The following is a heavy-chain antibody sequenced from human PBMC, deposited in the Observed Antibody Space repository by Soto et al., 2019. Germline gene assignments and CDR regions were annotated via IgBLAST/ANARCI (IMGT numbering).Heavy chain of an antibody. CDR3: ARDVSYSMDV. J-gene: IGHJ6*02. Sequence: GGSLRLSCEVSGFTFSSHWMHWVRQAPGKGLVWVSYINSDGTTTTHADSVKGRFTISRDNAKNTLYLQMNSLRAEDTAVYYCARDVSYSMDVPGQGTTVTV. CDR2: INSDGTTT. V-gene: IGHV3-74*01. CDR1: GFTFSSHW.